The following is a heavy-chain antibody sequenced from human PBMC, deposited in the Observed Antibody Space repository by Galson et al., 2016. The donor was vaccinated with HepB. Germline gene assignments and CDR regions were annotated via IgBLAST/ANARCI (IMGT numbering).Heavy chain of an antibody. CDR1: FDSIRSFY. J-gene: IGHJ6*02. Sequence: SETLSLTCTVTFDSIRSFYWAWIRQVPGKGLEWIGYVQYTGNTNYNPSLKSRLTISADTSKNQFSLKLTSVTPADTAVYFCSRHRVWRAERYYYYGLDFWGQGIPVTVSS. V-gene: IGHV4-59*08. D-gene: IGHD1-26*01. CDR3: SRHRVWRAERYYYYGLDF. CDR2: VQYTGNT.